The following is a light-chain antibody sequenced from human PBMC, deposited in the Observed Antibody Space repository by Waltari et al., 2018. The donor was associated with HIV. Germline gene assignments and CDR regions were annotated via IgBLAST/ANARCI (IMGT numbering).Light chain of an antibody. V-gene: IGKV3-15*01. Sequence: VMTQSPATLSVSPGESATLSCRASQSVSSHLAWYQQRPGQSPRLLIYGASTRATGIPDRFSGSGSGTEFTLTISSLQSEDFALYYCQHYDRWPWGFGQGTKVEIK. J-gene: IGKJ1*01. CDR3: QHYDRWPWG. CDR2: GAS. CDR1: QSVSSH.